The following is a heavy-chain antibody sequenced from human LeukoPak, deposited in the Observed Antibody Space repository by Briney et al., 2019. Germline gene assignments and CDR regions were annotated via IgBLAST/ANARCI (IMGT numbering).Heavy chain of an antibody. J-gene: IGHJ4*02. Sequence: ASVKVSCKASGYTFTNYGISWVRQAPGQGLEWMGWISIYNGNTDYAQKLRGRVTITRNTSISTAYMDLSSLRSDDTAVYYCSRGRFLEWSYPFDYWGQGTLVTVSS. V-gene: IGHV1-18*01. CDR1: GYTFTNYG. D-gene: IGHD3-3*01. CDR2: ISIYNGNT. CDR3: SRGRFLEWSYPFDY.